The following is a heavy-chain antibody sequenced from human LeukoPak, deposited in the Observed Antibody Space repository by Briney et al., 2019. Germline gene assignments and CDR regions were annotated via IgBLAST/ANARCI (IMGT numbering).Heavy chain of an antibody. CDR1: GFTFSSCA. V-gene: IGHV3-23*01. CDR3: AKAPPNDYDSTGYYSSFDS. Sequence: GGSLRLSCVASGFTFSSCAMSWVRQAPGKGLEWVSAISASGGSTYHADSVKGRFTVSSGNSKNTLYLQMNSLRAEDTAVYYCAKAPPNDYDSTGYYSSFDSWGQGTLVTVSS. J-gene: IGHJ4*02. D-gene: IGHD3-22*01. CDR2: ISASGGST.